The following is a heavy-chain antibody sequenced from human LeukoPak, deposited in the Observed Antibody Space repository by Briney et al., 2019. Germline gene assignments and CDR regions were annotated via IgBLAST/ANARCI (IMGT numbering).Heavy chain of an antibody. V-gene: IGHV4-4*07. Sequence: SETLSLTCTVSGDSINNYYWSWIRQPAGKGLEWIGRIYTSGSTNYNPSLKSRVTISVDTSKNQFSLKLSSVTAADTAVYYCAREVPAVPYYYYYMDVWGKGTTVTVSS. CDR2: IYTSGST. J-gene: IGHJ6*03. D-gene: IGHD2-2*01. CDR1: GDSINNYY. CDR3: AREVPAVPYYYYYMDV.